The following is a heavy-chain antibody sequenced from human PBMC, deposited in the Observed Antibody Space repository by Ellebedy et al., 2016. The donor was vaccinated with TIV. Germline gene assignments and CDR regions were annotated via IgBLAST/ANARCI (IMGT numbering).Heavy chain of an antibody. J-gene: IGHJ4*02. V-gene: IGHV3-21*01. CDR3: ARAGSYRFDY. CDR1: GFTFSSYS. D-gene: IGHD3-16*02. Sequence: GESLKISCAASGFTFSSYSMNWVRQAPGKGLEWVSSISSSSSYIYYADSVKGRFTISRDNAKNSLYLQMNSLRAEDTAVYYCARAGSYRFDYWGQGTLVTVSS. CDR2: ISSSSSYI.